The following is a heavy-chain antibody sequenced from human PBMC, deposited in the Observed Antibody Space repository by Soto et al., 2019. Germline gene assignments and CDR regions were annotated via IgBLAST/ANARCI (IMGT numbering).Heavy chain of an antibody. Sequence: QVQLQESGPGLLKPSQTLSLTCNVSGGSISRGDHYWSWIRQPTGKGLEWIGYIYYSGSAYYNPSLETGVTISEDASQNQFSLRLTSVTVAETAVYYCSRGWTATVGTDVDYWGQGTLVTVSS. D-gene: IGHD1-1*01. CDR1: GGSISRGDHY. CDR2: IYYSGSA. CDR3: SRGWTATVGTDVDY. V-gene: IGHV4-30-4*01. J-gene: IGHJ4*02.